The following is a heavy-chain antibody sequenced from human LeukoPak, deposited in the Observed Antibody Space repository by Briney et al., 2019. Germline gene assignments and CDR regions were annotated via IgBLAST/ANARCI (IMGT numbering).Heavy chain of an antibody. CDR2: INPKSGGT. J-gene: IGHJ4*02. CDR3: ARDRPHYCSSAGGYAQPFDY. D-gene: IGHD2-2*01. V-gene: IGHV1-2*02. Sequence: ASVKVSRKGSVYTFTGYYMHWVRQAPGQGLEWMGWINPKSGGTNYAHKFQGRVTMTTGTAISTASMELSGRRADDTAAYYCARDRPHYCSSAGGYAQPFDYWGQGTLVTVSS. CDR1: VYTFTGYY.